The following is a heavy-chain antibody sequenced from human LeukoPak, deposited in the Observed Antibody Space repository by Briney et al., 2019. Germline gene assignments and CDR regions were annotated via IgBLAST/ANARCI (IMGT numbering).Heavy chain of an antibody. CDR3: ARAGIWAAPFFY. V-gene: IGHV3-66*01. J-gene: IGHJ4*02. Sequence: PGGSLRLSCAASGFTFSNAWMSWVRQAPGKGLEWVSVIYSGGSTYYADSVKGRFTISRDNSKNTLYLQMNSLRAEDTAVYYCARAGIWAAPFFYWGQGTLVTVSS. CDR2: IYSGGST. CDR1: GFTFSNAW. D-gene: IGHD2-15*01.